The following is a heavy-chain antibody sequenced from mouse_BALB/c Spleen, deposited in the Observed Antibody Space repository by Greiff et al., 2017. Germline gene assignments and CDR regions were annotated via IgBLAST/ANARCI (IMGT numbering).Heavy chain of an antibody. CDR3: ARGGDYHFDY. CDR1: GFTFSDYY. Sequence: DVMLVESGGGLVKPGGSLKLSCAASGFTFSDYYMYWVRQTPEKRLEWVATISDGGSYTYYPDSVKGRFTISRDNAKNNLYLQMSSLKSEDTAMYYCARGGDYHFDYWGQGTTLTVSS. V-gene: IGHV5-4*02. CDR2: ISDGGSYT. J-gene: IGHJ2*01. D-gene: IGHD2-4*01.